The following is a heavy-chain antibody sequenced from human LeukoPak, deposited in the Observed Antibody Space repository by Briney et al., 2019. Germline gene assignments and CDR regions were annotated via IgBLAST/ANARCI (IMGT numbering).Heavy chain of an antibody. CDR1: GGSFIDYC. V-gene: IGHV4-34*01. D-gene: IGHD2-8*02. J-gene: IGHJ4*02. Sequence: SETLSLICTVDGGSFIDYCWSWIRQYPGKGLEWIGEINHSGSINYNPSLKSRVTISVDTSKKQFFLKLTSVTAADTAVYYCTRGKSDTVFDAWGQGTLVTVSS. CDR3: TRGKSDTVFDA. CDR2: INHSGSI.